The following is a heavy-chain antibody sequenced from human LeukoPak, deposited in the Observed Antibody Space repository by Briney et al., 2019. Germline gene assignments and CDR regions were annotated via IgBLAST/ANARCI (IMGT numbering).Heavy chain of an antibody. V-gene: IGHV3-7*05. Sequence: SGVSLRLSCEASLFSFYIYSMSWVRQAPGKGLEWVANIDGDGSEKFYVDSVKGRFTISRDNAKNSLYLQMNSLRAEDTAVYYCARDLHYYVAMDVWGQGTTVTVSS. D-gene: IGHD3-10*02. J-gene: IGHJ6*02. CDR2: IDGDGSEK. CDR3: ARDLHYYVAMDV. CDR1: LFSFYIYS.